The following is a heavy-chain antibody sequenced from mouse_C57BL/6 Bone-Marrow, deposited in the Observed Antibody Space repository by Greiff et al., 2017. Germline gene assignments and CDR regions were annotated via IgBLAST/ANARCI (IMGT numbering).Heavy chain of an antibody. V-gene: IGHV1-9*01. CDR3: ARLPLLLRCYYAMDY. Sequence: VQLQQSGAELMKPGASVTLSCKATGYTFTGYWIEWVKQRPGPGLGWIGEILPGSGSTNYNEKFKGKATFTADTSSNTAYMQLSSLTTEDSAIYYCARLPLLLRCYYAMDYWGQGTSVTVSS. D-gene: IGHD1-1*01. J-gene: IGHJ4*01. CDR2: ILPGSGST. CDR1: GYTFTGYW.